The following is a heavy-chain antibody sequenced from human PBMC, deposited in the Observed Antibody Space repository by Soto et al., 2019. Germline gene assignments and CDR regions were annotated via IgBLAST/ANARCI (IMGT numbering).Heavy chain of an antibody. V-gene: IGHV3-23*01. Sequence: GSLRLSCTASGFAFSQYGMSWVRQAPGKGLEWVSSIRSFDYRTNYADSVKGRFTISRDNSKSTLSLQMNSLRAEDTAVYYCAKDVESGWYEAFDYWGPGTLVTVSS. CDR1: GFAFSQYG. CDR2: IRSFDYRT. CDR3: AKDVESGWYEAFDY. J-gene: IGHJ4*02. D-gene: IGHD6-19*01.